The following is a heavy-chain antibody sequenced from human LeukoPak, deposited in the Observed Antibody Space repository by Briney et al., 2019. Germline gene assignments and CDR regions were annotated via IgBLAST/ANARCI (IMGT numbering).Heavy chain of an antibody. CDR1: GFTFSNAW. D-gene: IGHD3-3*01. J-gene: IGHJ4*02. CDR2: LKSKTDGGIT. V-gene: IGHV3-15*01. Sequence: GGSLSLSCAASGFTFSNAWMSWVRQAPGKGLEWVGRLKSKTDGGITDYAAPVKGRFTISRDDSKNTLYLQMNSLKTEDTAVYYCTTDLLRFLEWLSFDYWGQGTLVTVSS. CDR3: TTDLLRFLEWLSFDY.